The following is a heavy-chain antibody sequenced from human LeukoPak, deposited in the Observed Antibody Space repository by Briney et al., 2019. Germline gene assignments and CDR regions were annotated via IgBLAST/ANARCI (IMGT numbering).Heavy chain of an antibody. J-gene: IGHJ6*03. V-gene: IGHV4-34*01. Sequence: SETLSLTCAVYGGSFSGDFWSWIRQPPGKGLEWIGEINHSGSTNYNPSLKSRVTISVDTSKNQFSLKLSSVTAADTAVYYCARGDSGSYPTYLYYYYYYMDVWGKGTTVTISS. CDR3: ARGDSGSYPTYLYYYYYYMDV. D-gene: IGHD1-26*01. CDR1: GGSFSGDF. CDR2: INHSGST.